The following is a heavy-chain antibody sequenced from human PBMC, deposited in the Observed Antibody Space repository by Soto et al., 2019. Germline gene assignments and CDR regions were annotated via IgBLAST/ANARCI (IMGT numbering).Heavy chain of an antibody. CDR1: GGSFSSYA. Sequence: ASGKVCYKASGGSFSSYAISWVRQAPGQGLEWMGGIIPIFGTANYAQKFQGRVTITADKSTSTAYMELSSLRSEDTAVYYCAREWSRSYQLRQYGMDVWGQGTTVTVS. D-gene: IGHD2-2*01. V-gene: IGHV1-69*06. CDR3: AREWSRSYQLRQYGMDV. J-gene: IGHJ6*02. CDR2: IIPIFGTA.